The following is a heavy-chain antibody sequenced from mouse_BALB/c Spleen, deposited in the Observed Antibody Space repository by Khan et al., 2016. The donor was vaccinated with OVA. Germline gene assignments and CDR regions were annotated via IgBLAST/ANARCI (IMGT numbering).Heavy chain of an antibody. J-gene: IGHJ3*01. CDR3: ARRGYDYGRGALFAY. CDR1: DFSLNNYS. D-gene: IGHD2-4*01. V-gene: IGHV2-2*02. Sequence: VQLQESGPGLVQPSQSLSITCTVSDFSLNNYSVHWVRQSPGKGLEWLGVIWSAGSTDYNAAFISRLTISKDNSRSQVFFKMNSLQPNDTAIYXWARRGYDYGRGALFAYWGQGTLVTVSA. CDR2: IWSAGST.